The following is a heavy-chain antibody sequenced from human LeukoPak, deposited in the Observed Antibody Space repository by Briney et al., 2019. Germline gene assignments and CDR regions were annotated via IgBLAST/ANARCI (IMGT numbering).Heavy chain of an antibody. CDR1: GFTFSSYW. CDR3: ARLNYYANKGPDAFDI. Sequence: GGSLRLSCAASGFTFSSYWMTWVRPAPGKGLEWVANIKQDGSETYYVDSVKGRFTISRDNAKNSLYLQMNSLRTEDTAVYSCARLNYYANKGPDAFDIWGQGTMVTVSS. D-gene: IGHD3-10*01. J-gene: IGHJ3*02. V-gene: IGHV3-7*01. CDR2: IKQDGSET.